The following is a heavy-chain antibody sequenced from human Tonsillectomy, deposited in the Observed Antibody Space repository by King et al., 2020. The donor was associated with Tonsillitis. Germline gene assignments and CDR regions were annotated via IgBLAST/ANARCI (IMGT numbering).Heavy chain of an antibody. V-gene: IGHV3-33*05. J-gene: IGHJ3*01. Sequence: VQLVESGGGVVQPGRSLRLSCEVYGFIFSKYGMHWVRQAAGKGLEWVAVISFDGRNIYYGDSVKGRFTISRDNCKNKTYLQMNRLRAEDTAMYYCARDCRDFYLGSDVFYVCGLGTMVTVSS. CDR1: GFIFSKYG. CDR3: ARDCRDFYLGSDVFYV. D-gene: IGHD2-21*02. CDR2: ISFDGRNI.